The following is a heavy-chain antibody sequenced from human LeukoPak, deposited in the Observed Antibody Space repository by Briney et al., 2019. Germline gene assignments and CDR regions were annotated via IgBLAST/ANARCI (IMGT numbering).Heavy chain of an antibody. D-gene: IGHD3-22*01. J-gene: IGHJ4*02. V-gene: IGHV4-31*03. CDR3: ARVYRPAYYYDSSGYYFDY. Sequence: SETLSLTCTVSGGSISSGGYYWRWIRQHPGKGLEWIGYIYYSGSTYHNPSLKSRVTISVDTSKNQFSLKLSSVPAADTAVYYCARVYRPAYYYDSSGYYFDYWGQGTLVTVSS. CDR2: IYYSGST. CDR1: GGSISSGGYY.